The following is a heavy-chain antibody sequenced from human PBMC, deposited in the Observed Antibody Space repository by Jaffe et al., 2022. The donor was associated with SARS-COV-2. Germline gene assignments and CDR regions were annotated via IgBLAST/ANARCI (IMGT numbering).Heavy chain of an antibody. Sequence: EVQLLESGGGLVQPGGSLRVSCVASGFTFSSHVMSWVRQAPGKGLEWVSSISDSGDNRYYTDSVKGRFTISRDNSKNTVYLQMNTLRADDTAVYFCAKRPAGPVGQEFFFEYWGQGTLVSVSS. V-gene: IGHV3-23*01. CDR1: GFTFSSHV. CDR3: AKRPAGPVGQEFFFEY. CDR2: ISDSGDNR. J-gene: IGHJ4*02. D-gene: IGHD1-1*01.